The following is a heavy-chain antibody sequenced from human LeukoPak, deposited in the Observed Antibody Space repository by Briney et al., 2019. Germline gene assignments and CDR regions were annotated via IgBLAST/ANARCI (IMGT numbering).Heavy chain of an antibody. CDR1: GGSISSSSYY. CDR2: IYYSGST. CDR3: AGDSSGYGRFDI. D-gene: IGHD3-22*01. J-gene: IGHJ3*02. Sequence: SETLSLTCSVTGGSISSSSYYWGWIRQPPGKGLEWMGSIYYSGSTYYNPSLKSRVTISVDTSRNQFSLKLTSVTAADTAVYYCAGDSSGYGRFDIWGQGTMVTVSS. V-gene: IGHV4-39*07.